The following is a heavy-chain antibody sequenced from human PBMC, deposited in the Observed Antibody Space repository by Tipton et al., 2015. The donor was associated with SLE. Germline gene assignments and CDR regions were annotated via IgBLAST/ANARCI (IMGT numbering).Heavy chain of an antibody. CDR2: IYYTGST. Sequence: TLSLTCSVSGGSISTSSYYWAWIRQPPGKGLEWIGSIYYTGSTYYNPSLNSRVTISADRSKNQFSLKLSSMTAADTAVYYCARGVAGYFMYCYMDVWGKGTTVTISS. J-gene: IGHJ6*03. V-gene: IGHV4-39*02. D-gene: IGHD5-18*01. CDR1: GGSISTSSYY. CDR3: ARGVAGYFMYCYMDV.